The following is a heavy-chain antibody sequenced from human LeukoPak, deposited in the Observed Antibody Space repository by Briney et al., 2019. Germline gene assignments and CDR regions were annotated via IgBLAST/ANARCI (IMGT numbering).Heavy chain of an antibody. CDR3: AREKWELLPIFDY. V-gene: IGHV4-59*01. Sequence: PSETLSLTCTVSGGSISSYYWSWVRHPPGKGLERIGYIHYSGSTNYNPSLKSRVTISVDTSKNQYSLKLTSVTAADTAVYYCAREKWELLPIFDYWGQGTLVTVSP. J-gene: IGHJ4*02. CDR1: GGSISSYY. D-gene: IGHD1-26*01. CDR2: IHYSGST.